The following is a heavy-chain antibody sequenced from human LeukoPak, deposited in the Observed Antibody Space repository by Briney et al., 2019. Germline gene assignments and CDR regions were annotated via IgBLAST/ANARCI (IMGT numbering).Heavy chain of an antibody. CDR1: GFTFSSYA. CDR3: AKDGHLLRQYHYYYMDV. CDR2: ISYDGSNK. J-gene: IGHJ6*03. V-gene: IGHV3-30*18. Sequence: HPGGSLRLSCAASGFTFSSYAMHWVRQAPGKGLEWVAVISYDGSNKYSADSVKGRFTISRDNSKNTLYLQMNSLRLEDTAMYYCAKDGHLLRQYHYYYMDVWGKGTTVTVSS. D-gene: IGHD3-16*01.